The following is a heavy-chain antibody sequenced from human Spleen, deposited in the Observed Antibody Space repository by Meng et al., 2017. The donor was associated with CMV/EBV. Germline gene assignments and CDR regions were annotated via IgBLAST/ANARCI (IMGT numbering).Heavy chain of an antibody. V-gene: IGHV4-30-4*08. CDR2: IYNSGST. Sequence: RLAESGPGLVKSSETLSLTCTVSGDSISSDDYYWSWIRQPPGKGLECIGYIYNSGSTYYADSVKGRFTISRDNSKNTLYLQMNSLRAEDTAVYYCARATRGYFDWSPFSYWGQGTLVTVSS. CDR3: ARATRGYFDWSPFSY. J-gene: IGHJ4*02. CDR1: GDSISSDDYY. D-gene: IGHD3-9*01.